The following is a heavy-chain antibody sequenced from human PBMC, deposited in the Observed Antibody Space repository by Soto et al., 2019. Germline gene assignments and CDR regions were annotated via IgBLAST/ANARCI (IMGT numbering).Heavy chain of an antibody. CDR1: GFTFSSYA. CDR2: ISYDGSNK. D-gene: IGHD1-26*01. Sequence: QVQLVESGGGVVQPGRSLRLSCAASGFTFSSYAMHWVRQAPGKGLEWVAVISYDGSNKYYADSVKGRFTISRDNSKNTLYLQMNSLRAEDTAVYYCARDGLLGFDYWGQGPLVTVSS. J-gene: IGHJ4*02. CDR3: ARDGLLGFDY. V-gene: IGHV3-30-3*01.